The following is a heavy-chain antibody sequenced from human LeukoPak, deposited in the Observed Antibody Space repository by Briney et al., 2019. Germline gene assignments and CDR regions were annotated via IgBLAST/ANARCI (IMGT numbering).Heavy chain of an antibody. CDR3: ARSDTAIVGESLDY. CDR1: GFTVSSKY. V-gene: IGHV3-53*01. Sequence: GGSLRLSYAASGFTVSSKYMSWVRQAPGKGLEWVSVIYSGGSTYYADSVKGRFTISRDNSKNTLYLQMNSLRAEDTAVYYCARSDTAIVGESLDYWGQGTLVTVSS. J-gene: IGHJ4*02. D-gene: IGHD5-18*01. CDR2: IYSGGST.